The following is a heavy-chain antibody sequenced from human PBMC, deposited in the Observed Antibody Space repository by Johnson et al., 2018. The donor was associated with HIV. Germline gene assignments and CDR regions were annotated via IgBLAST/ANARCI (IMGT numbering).Heavy chain of an antibody. CDR1: GFTFSSYA. Sequence: VQLVESGGGVVQPGRSLRLSCAASGFTFSSYAMHWVRQAPGKGLEWVSAIGTAGDTYYPGSVKGRFTISRENAKNSLYLQMNSLRAEDTAVYYCAKVAVATAAGGVGLNIWGPGTMVTVSS. CDR2: IGTAGDT. V-gene: IGHV3-13*01. J-gene: IGHJ3*02. CDR3: AKVAVATAAGGVGLNI. D-gene: IGHD6-25*01.